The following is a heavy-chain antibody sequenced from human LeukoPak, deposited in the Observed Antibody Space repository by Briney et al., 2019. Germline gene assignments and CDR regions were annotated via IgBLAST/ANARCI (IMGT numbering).Heavy chain of an antibody. D-gene: IGHD3-22*01. J-gene: IGHJ5*02. CDR3: ARGLRYSSGSFDP. Sequence: SETLSLTCTVSGGSISSYYWSWIRQPAGRGLEWIGRIYTSGSTNYNPSLKRRVTMSVDTPKNQFSLKLSSVTAADTAVYYCARGLRYSSGSFDPWGQGTLVNVSS. CDR1: GGSISSYY. V-gene: IGHV4-4*07. CDR2: IYTSGST.